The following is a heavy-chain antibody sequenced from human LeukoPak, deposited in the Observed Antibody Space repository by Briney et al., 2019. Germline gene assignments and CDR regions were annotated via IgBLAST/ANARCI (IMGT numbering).Heavy chain of an antibody. V-gene: IGHV1-2*02. Sequence: ASVKVSRKASGYTFTGYYMHWVRQAPGQGLEWMGWINPNSGGTNYAQKFQGRVTMTRDTSISTAYMELSRLRSDDTAVYYCARAEGYRRGWFDPWGQGTLVTVSS. CDR1: GYTFTGYY. CDR3: ARAEGYRRGWFDP. J-gene: IGHJ5*02. D-gene: IGHD5-18*01. CDR2: INPNSGGT.